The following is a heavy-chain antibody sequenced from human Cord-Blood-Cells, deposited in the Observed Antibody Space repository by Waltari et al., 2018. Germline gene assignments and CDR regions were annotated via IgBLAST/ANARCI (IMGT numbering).Heavy chain of an antibody. V-gene: IGHV3-53*01. CDR2: IYSGGSK. D-gene: IGHD7-27*01. J-gene: IGHJ3*02. CDR1: GFTVSSNY. CDR3: ARDPTGDDAFDI. Sequence: EVQLVESGGGLIQPGGSLRLSCAASGFTVSSNYMSWVRQAPGKGREWVSVIYSGGSKYYADSVKGRFTISRDNSKNTLYLQMNSLRAEDTAVYYCARDPTGDDAFDIWGQGTMVTVSS.